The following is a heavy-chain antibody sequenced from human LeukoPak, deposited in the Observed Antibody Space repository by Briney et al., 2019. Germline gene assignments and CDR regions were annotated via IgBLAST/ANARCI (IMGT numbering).Heavy chain of an antibody. CDR3: ARDAATGYSGYEVFDC. J-gene: IGHJ4*02. CDR2: IWYDGSNK. V-gene: IGHV3-33*01. Sequence: GGSLSLSCAASGLTFSSYGMHWVRQAPGKGLEWVAVIWYDGSNKYYADSVKGRFTISRDNSKNTLYLQMNSLRAEDTAVYYCARDAATGYSGYEVFDCWGQGTLVTVSS. D-gene: IGHD5-12*01. CDR1: GLTFSSYG.